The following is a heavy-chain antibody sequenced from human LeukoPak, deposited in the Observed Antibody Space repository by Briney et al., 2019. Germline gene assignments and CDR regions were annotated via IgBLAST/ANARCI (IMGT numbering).Heavy chain of an antibody. D-gene: IGHD4-17*01. V-gene: IGHV3-48*02. CDR2: ISSGSSIM. CDR3: ARDGGSHGAYPPC. J-gene: IGHJ4*02. Sequence: GDSLKISCVAAGTTIGSYIASCVRQPPGEGVEGVSYISSGSSIMYCAASVNGRFSITSDNTNNSLFLRMDSRGDDDTAVYYCARDGGSHGAYPPCWGEGTVVTVS. CDR1: GTTIGSYI.